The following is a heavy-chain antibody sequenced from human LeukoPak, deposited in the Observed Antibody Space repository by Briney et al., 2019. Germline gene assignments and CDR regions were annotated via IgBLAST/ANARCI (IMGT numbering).Heavy chain of an antibody. CDR2: IYSGGSI. CDR1: VGSVNGHY. CDR3: ARRAYSGSYYYFDY. V-gene: IGHV4-59*02. J-gene: IGHJ4*02. D-gene: IGHD1-26*01. Sequence: SETLSLTCSVSVGSVNGHYWSWIRQPPGKGLDWIGYIYSGGSINYNPSLRGRLTISVDPSKSQFSLTLNSVTAADTAVYYCARRAYSGSYYYFDYWGQGILVTVSS.